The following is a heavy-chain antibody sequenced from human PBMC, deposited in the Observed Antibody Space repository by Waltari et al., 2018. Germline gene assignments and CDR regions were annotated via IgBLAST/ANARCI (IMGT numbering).Heavy chain of an antibody. CDR2: IYRGVST. D-gene: IGHD6-13*01. Sequence: EVQLVESGGGLIQPGGSLRLSCAASGFTVSSNYMSWVRRAPGKGVEWVLVIYRGVSTYYADSVKGRFTISRDNSKRTRYLQMNSLRAGDTAVYYCARSRIAAAGRGFDYWGQGTLVTVSS. V-gene: IGHV3-53*01. CDR1: GFTVSSNY. J-gene: IGHJ4*02. CDR3: ARSRIAAAGRGFDY.